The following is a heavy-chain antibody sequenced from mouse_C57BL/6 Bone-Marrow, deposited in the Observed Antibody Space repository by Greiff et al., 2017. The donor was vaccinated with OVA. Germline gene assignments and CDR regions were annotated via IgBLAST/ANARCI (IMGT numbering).Heavy chain of an antibody. D-gene: IGHD1-1*01. J-gene: IGHJ2*01. Sequence: QVQLQQPGAELVRPGSSVKLSCKASGYTFTSYWMHWVKQRPIQGLEWIGNIDPSDSETHSHQKFKDKATLTVDKSSSTADMQRRSRTSEDSAVYDFATVVAYYFDYWGQGTTLTVSA. CDR3: ATVVAYYFDY. V-gene: IGHV1-52*01. CDR1: GYTFTSYW. CDR2: IDPSDSET.